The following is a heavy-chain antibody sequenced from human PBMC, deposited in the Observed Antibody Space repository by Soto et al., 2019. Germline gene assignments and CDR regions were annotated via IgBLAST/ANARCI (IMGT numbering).Heavy chain of an antibody. V-gene: IGHV3-48*03. CDR3: ASRSRDGYNIYYYYGMDV. J-gene: IGHJ6*02. CDR2: ISSSGSTI. CDR1: GFTFSSYE. D-gene: IGHD5-12*01. Sequence: GGSLRLSCAASGFTFSSYEMNWVRQAPGKGLEWVSYISSSGSTIYYADSVKGRFTISRDNAKNSLYLQMNSLRAEDTAVYYCASRSRDGYNIYYYYGMDVWGQGTTVTVSS.